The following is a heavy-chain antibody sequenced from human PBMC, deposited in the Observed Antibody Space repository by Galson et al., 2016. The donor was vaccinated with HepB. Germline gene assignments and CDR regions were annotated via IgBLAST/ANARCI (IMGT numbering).Heavy chain of an antibody. J-gene: IGHJ4*01. Sequence: SVKVSCKASGYTFTNYPINWVRQAPGQRLEWMGWINPANGDTRYSQNFQGRATITRDTSAGTAYMELDSLTSEDTAVYYCARDPVRGWAPFDYWGHGTLVTVSS. D-gene: IGHD6-19*01. CDR1: GYTFTNYP. CDR3: ARDPVRGWAPFDY. V-gene: IGHV1-3*01. CDR2: INPANGDT.